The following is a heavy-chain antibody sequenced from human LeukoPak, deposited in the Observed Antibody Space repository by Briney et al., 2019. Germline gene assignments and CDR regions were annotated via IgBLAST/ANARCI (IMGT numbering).Heavy chain of an antibody. CDR2: IIPILGIA. CDR3: ARDSQAHRCWFDP. V-gene: IGHV1-69*04. CDR1: GYTFTSYD. Sequence: SVKVSCKASGYTFTSYDINWVRQATGQGLEWMGRIIPILGIANYAQKFQGRVTITADKSTSTAYMELSSLRSEDTAVYYCARDSQAHRCWFDPWGQGTLVTVSS. J-gene: IGHJ5*02.